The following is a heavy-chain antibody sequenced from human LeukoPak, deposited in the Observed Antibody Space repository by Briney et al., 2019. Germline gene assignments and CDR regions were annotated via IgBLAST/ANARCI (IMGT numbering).Heavy chain of an antibody. D-gene: IGHD3/OR15-3a*01. CDR3: AKGSPRTDGLVY. J-gene: IGHJ4*02. CDR1: GFTFSSYG. V-gene: IGHV3-30*18. Sequence: PGGSLRLSCAASGFTFSSYGMHWVRQAPGKGLEWVAVISYDGSNKYYADSVKGRFTISRDNSKNTLYLQMNSLRAEDTAVYYCAKGSPRTDGLVYWGQGTLVTVSS. CDR2: ISYDGSNK.